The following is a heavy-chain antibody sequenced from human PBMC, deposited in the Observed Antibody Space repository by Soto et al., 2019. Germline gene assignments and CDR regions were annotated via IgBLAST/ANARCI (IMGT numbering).Heavy chain of an antibody. J-gene: IGHJ4*02. CDR2: IDSDGTTT. Sequence: PGGSLRLSCAASGLTLSRYWMHWVRQAPGKGPVWVSRIDSDGTTTHYADSVKGRFTISRGNAKNTLFLQMNSLVTEDTAVYYCVSSEGSSISTYWGQGTLVTVSS. V-gene: IGHV3-74*01. CDR1: GLTLSRYW. CDR3: VSSEGSSISTY. D-gene: IGHD6-6*01.